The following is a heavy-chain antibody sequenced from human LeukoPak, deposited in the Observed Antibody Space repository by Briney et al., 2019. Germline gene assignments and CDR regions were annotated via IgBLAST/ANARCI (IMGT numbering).Heavy chain of an antibody. J-gene: IGHJ4*02. D-gene: IGHD5-12*01. CDR1: GFSIKIYE. Sequence: GGSLRLSCEASGFSIKIYEINWVRQAPGKALEWVSYISSRGTTMYYADSVKGRFTVSRDNAENSVYLQMNSVKAEDTAVYYCARENVNGYHSFDFWGQGTLVAISS. CDR3: ARENVNGYHSFDF. CDR2: ISSRGTTM. V-gene: IGHV3-48*03.